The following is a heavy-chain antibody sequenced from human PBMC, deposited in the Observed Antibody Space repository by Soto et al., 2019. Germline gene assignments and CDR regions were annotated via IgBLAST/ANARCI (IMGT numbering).Heavy chain of an antibody. CDR2: IKQDGSEK. CDR3: ARVTSDYSNYLYYYGMDV. J-gene: IGHJ6*02. CDR1: GFTFSSYW. V-gene: IGHV3-7*05. Sequence: GGSLRLSCAASGFTFSSYWMSWVRQAPGKGLEWVANIKQDGSEKYYVDSVKGRFTISRDNAKNSLYLQMNSLRAEDTAVYYCARVTSDYSNYLYYYGMDVWGQGTTVTVSS. D-gene: IGHD4-4*01.